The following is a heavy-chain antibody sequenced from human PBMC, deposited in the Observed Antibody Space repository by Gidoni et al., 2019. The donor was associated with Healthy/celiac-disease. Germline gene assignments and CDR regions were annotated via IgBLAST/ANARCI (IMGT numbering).Heavy chain of an antibody. CDR2: IYYSGST. Sequence: QVQLQESGPGLVKPSQTLSLTCTVSGGSISSGGYYWSWIRQHPGKGLEWIGYIYYSGSTYYNPSLKSRVTISVDTSKNQFSLKLSSVTAADTAVYYCARGPEDGGLLWFGEGWFDPWGQGTLVTVSS. V-gene: IGHV4-31*03. J-gene: IGHJ5*02. D-gene: IGHD3-10*01. CDR3: ARGPEDGGLLWFGEGWFDP. CDR1: GGSISSGGYY.